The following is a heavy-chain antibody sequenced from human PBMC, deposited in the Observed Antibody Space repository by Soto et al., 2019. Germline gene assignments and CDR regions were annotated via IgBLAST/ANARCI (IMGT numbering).Heavy chain of an antibody. J-gene: IGHJ3*01. CDR1: GGSFSGSF. CDR2: VNHNGRN. V-gene: IGHV4-34*01. Sequence: SEPLSLPCTVYGGSFSGSFWKWIRQSPGKGLEWIGKVNHNGRNNYNPSLKSRVTISMDMSKNQFSLKLTSVTAADTAVYYCARGGSSDWQVAFDFWGQGTMVTVSS. D-gene: IGHD6-19*01. CDR3: ARGGSSDWQVAFDF.